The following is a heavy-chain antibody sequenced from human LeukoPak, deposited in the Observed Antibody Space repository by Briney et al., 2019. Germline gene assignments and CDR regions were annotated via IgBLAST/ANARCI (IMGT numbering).Heavy chain of an antibody. Sequence: SETLSLTCTVSGGSISSYYWSWIRQPAGKGLEWIGRIYTSGSTNYNPSLKSRVTISVDTSKNQFSLKLSSVTAADTAVYYCARVVVDYYGSGSYHRDAFDIWGQGTMVTVSS. V-gene: IGHV4-4*07. CDR2: IYTSGST. J-gene: IGHJ3*02. CDR3: ARVVVDYYGSGSYHRDAFDI. D-gene: IGHD3-10*01. CDR1: GGSISSYY.